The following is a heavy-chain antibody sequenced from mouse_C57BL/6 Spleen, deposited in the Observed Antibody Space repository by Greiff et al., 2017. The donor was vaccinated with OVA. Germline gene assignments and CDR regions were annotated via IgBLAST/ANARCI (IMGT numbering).Heavy chain of an antibody. V-gene: IGHV1-76*01. J-gene: IGHJ4*01. CDR2: IYPGSGNT. CDR3: ARHYGSSRYYAMDY. Sequence: VQLQQSGAELVRPGASVKLSCKASGYTFTDYYINWVKQRPGQGLEWIARIYPGSGNTYYNEKFKGKATLTAEKSSSTAYMQLSSLTSEDSAVYVGARHYGSSRYYAMDYWGQGTAVTVSS. CDR1: GYTFTDYY. D-gene: IGHD1-1*01.